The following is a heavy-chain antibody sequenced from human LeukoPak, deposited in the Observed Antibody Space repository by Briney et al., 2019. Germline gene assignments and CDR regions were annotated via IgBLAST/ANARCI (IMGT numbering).Heavy chain of an antibody. Sequence: SETLSLTCTVSGGSISGYYWSWIRQPPGKGLEWIGEINHSGSTNYNPSLKSRVTISVDTSKNQFSLKLSSVTAADTAVYYCARERLYYYGSVHFDYWGQGTLVTVSS. V-gene: IGHV4-34*01. J-gene: IGHJ4*02. CDR3: ARERLYYYGSVHFDY. CDR1: GGSISGYY. CDR2: INHSGST. D-gene: IGHD3-10*01.